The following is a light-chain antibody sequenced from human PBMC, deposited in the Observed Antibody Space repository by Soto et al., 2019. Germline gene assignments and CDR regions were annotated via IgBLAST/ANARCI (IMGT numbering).Light chain of an antibody. J-gene: IGKJ1*01. CDR1: QSVSSTS. CDR3: HQYGNSKP. Sequence: VVAISTDTPSLCPGEKATLSCRASQSVSSTSLAWYQQKPGQAPRLLIYGASSRATGIPDRFSGSGSGTDFTLTSISLEPEDFAVYYCHQYGNSKPCGQGTK. V-gene: IGKV3-20*01. CDR2: GAS.